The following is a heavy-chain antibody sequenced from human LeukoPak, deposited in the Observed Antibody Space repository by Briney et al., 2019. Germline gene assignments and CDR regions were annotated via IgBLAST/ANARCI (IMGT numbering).Heavy chain of an antibody. V-gene: IGHV7-4-1*02. D-gene: IGHD3-22*01. Sequence: ASVKVSCKASGYTFTSYAMNWVRRAPGQGLEWMGWINTNTGNPTYAQGFTGRFVFSLDTSVSTAYLQISSLKAEDTAVYYCARAMPQYYYDSSGYYTWGQGTLVTVSS. CDR3: ARAMPQYYYDSSGYYT. CDR1: GYTFTSYA. J-gene: IGHJ5*02. CDR2: INTNTGNP.